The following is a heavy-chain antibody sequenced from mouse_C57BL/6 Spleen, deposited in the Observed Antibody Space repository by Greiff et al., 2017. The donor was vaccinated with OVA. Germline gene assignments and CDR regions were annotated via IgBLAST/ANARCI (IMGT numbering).Heavy chain of an antibody. CDR2: ISSGSSNI. CDR1: GFTFSDYG. D-gene: IGHD1-1*01. V-gene: IGHV5-17*01. Sequence: EVKLVESGGGLVKPGGSLKLSCAASGFTFSDYGMHWVRQAPEKGLEWVAYISSGSSNIYYDDTVKGRFTISRDHAKNTLFLQMTSLRSEDTAMYYCARPVEDYWGQGTTLTVSS. CDR3: ARPVEDY. J-gene: IGHJ2*01.